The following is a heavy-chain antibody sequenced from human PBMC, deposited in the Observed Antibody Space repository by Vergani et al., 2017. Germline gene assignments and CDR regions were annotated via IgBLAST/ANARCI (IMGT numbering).Heavy chain of an antibody. CDR1: EYSFSAFY. Sequence: QVQLVQSGAEVKKPGASVKVSCKASEYSFSAFYIHWVRQAPGQGLEWMAWINPNNGGSNYAQKFQDRVTMTRDTSITTAYMELSRLRSEDTAVYYCARVNDFWCGYYSGVDYYYYVDVWGKGTTVTVSS. D-gene: IGHD3-3*01. J-gene: IGHJ6*03. CDR2: INPNNGGS. V-gene: IGHV1-2*02. CDR3: ARVNDFWCGYYSGVDYYYYVDV.